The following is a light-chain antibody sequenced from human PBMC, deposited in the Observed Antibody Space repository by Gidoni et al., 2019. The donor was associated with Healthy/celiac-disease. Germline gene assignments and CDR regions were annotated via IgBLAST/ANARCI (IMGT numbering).Light chain of an antibody. V-gene: IGLV3-19*01. CDR2: GKN. J-gene: IGLJ2*01. Sequence: SSELTQDPAVSVALGQTVRVTCQGDSLRSYYASWYQQKPGQAPVLVIYGKNNRPSGIPDRFSGSLSGNTASFTITGAQAEDEADYYCNSRDSSGNHVVFGGGTKLT. CDR3: NSRDSSGNHVV. CDR1: SLRSYY.